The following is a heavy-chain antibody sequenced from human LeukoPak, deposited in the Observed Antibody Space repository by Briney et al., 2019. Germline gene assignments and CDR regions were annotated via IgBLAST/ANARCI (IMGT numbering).Heavy chain of an antibody. CDR2: IYYSGST. CDR1: GGSISSYY. V-gene: IGHV4-59*01. J-gene: IGHJ4*02. D-gene: IGHD5-18*01. Sequence: PCETLALTCSVSGGSISSYYWSWFRQPPGKGLEWIGYIYYSGSTNYNPSLKSRGTISVDTSKNKLSLKLSSVTAADTAVYYCARMDGGYSYGFDYWGQGPLVPVSS. CDR3: ARMDGGYSYGFDY.